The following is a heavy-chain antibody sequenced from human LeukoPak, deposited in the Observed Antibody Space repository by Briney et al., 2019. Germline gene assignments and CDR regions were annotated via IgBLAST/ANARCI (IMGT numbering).Heavy chain of an antibody. J-gene: IGHJ5*02. D-gene: IGHD2-15*01. Sequence: GGSLRLSCAASGFTFSNAWMSWVRQAPGKGLEWVGRIKSKTDGGTTDYAAPMKGRFTISRDDSKNTLYLQMNSLKTEDTAVYYCTTLVVAATPVDWFDPWGQGTLVTVSS. V-gene: IGHV3-15*01. CDR1: GFTFSNAW. CDR2: IKSKTDGGTT. CDR3: TTLVVAATPVDWFDP.